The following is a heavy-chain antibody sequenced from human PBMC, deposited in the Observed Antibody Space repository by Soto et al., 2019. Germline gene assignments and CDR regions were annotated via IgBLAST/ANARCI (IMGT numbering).Heavy chain of an antibody. CDR3: ARWEGRIAPATQTGGYCSGMDV. CDR2: IWYDGSNK. J-gene: IGHJ6*02. Sequence: QVQLVESGGGVVQPGRSLRLSCAASGFTFSSYGMHWVRQAPGKGLEWVAVIWYDGSNKYYADSVKGRFTISRDNSKNTMYMQMNSLRTEDTAVYYCARWEGRIAPATQTGGYCSGMDVWGQGTTVTVSS. CDR1: GFTFSSYG. V-gene: IGHV3-33*01. D-gene: IGHD1-26*01.